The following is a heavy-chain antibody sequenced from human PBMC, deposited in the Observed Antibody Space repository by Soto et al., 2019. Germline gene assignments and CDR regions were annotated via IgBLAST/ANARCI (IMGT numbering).Heavy chain of an antibody. CDR1: GGSISSYY. CDR2: IYYSGST. D-gene: IGHD1-20*01. V-gene: IGHV4-59*01. J-gene: IGHJ4*02. CDR3: ARVSDNWNDY. Sequence: SETLSLTCTVSGGSISSYYWSWIRQPPGKGLEWIGYIYYSGSTNYNPSLKSRVTISVDTSRNQFSLKLSSVTAADTAVYYCARVSDNWNDYWGQGTLVTVSS.